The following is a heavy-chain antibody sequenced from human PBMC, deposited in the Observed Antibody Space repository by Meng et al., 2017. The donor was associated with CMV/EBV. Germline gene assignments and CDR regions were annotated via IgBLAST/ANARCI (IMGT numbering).Heavy chain of an antibody. J-gene: IGHJ5*02. CDR2: INPNSGGT. D-gene: IGHD3-3*01. CDR3: ARGIKIFGVVLTLNWFDP. Sequence: ASVKVSCKASGYTFTGYYMHWVRQAPGQGLEWMGWINPNSGGTNYAQKFQGRVTMTRDTSISTAYMELSRLRSDDTAVYYCARGIKIFGVVLTLNWFDPWGQGTLVTVSS. CDR1: GYTFTGYY. V-gene: IGHV1-2*02.